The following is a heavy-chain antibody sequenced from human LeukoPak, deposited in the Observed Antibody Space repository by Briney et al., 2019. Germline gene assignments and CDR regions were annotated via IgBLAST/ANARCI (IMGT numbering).Heavy chain of an antibody. CDR3: ARLWSGYDIDSDY. J-gene: IGHJ4*02. V-gene: IGHV4-59*08. D-gene: IGHD5-12*01. CDR1: GGSISSYY. CDR2: IYYSGST. Sequence: SETLSLTCTVSGGSISSYYWSWIRQPPGKGLEWIGYIYYSGSTNYNPSLKSRVTISVDTSKNQSSLKLSSVTAADTAVYYCARLWSGYDIDSDYWGQGTLVTVSS.